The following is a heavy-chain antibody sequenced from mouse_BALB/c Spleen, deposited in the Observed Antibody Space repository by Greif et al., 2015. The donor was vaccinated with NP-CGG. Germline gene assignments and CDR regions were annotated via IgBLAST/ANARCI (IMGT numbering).Heavy chain of an antibody. V-gene: IGHV1-14*01. Sequence: EVQLQQSGPELVKPGASVKMSCKASGYTFTSYVMHWVKQKPGQGLEWIGYLNPYNDGTKYNEKFKGKAPLTSDKSSHTAYSDLSSLTAEDAAVYFCARAYYYATSGRARDYRGQGTAVSCSA. D-gene: IGHD1-1*01. CDR1: GYTFTSYV. J-gene: IGHJ4*01. CDR3: ARAYYYATSGRARDY. CDR2: LNPYNDGT.